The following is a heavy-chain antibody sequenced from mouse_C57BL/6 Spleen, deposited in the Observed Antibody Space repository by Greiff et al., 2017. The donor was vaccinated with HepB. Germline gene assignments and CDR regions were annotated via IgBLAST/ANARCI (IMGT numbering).Heavy chain of an antibody. J-gene: IGHJ4*01. V-gene: IGHV1-72*01. D-gene: IGHD1-1*01. Sequence: LQQPGAELVKPGASVKLSCKASGYTFTSYWMHWVKQRPGRGLEWIGRIDPNSGGTKYNEKFKSKATLTVDKPSSTAYMQLSSLTSEDSAVYYCGREVITTVVEDYAMDYWGQGTSVTGSS. CDR2: IDPNSGGT. CDR3: GREVITTVVEDYAMDY. CDR1: GYTFTSYW.